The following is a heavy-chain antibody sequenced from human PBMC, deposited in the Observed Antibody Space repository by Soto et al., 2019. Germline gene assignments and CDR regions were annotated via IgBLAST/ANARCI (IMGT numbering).Heavy chain of an antibody. Sequence: SVKVSCKASGGTFSSYAISWVRQAPGQGLEWMGGIIPIFSTANYAQKFQGRVTITADESTSTAYMELSSLRSEDTAVYYCARGVVDTAMVTDYYGMDVWGQGTTVTVSS. CDR3: ARGVVDTAMVTDYYGMDV. D-gene: IGHD5-18*01. V-gene: IGHV1-69*13. CDR1: GGTFSSYA. J-gene: IGHJ6*02. CDR2: IIPIFSTA.